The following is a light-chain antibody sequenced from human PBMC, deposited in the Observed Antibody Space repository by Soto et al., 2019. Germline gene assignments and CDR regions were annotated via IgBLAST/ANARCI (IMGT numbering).Light chain of an antibody. V-gene: IGKV1-33*01. J-gene: IGKJ4*01. CDR3: QQYNNLQLT. CDR2: DAS. CDR1: QDISNS. Sequence: DIHMTQSPSSLSASVGDRVTITCQASQDISNSLNWYQQRPGKAPNLLIYDASNLETGVPSRFSGSGSSPRFTLTVSSLQPEDIATYHCQQYNNLQLTGGGGAEVDIK.